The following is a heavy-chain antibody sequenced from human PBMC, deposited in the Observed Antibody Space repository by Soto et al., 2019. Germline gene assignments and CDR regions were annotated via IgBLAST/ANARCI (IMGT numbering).Heavy chain of an antibody. CDR2: INHSGST. J-gene: IGHJ6*02. CDR1: GGSFSGYY. D-gene: IGHD3-9*01. CDR3: ARNDILTGYYYYGMDV. Sequence: SETLSLTCAVYGGSFSGYYWSWIRQPPGKGLEWIGEINHSGSTNYNPSLKSRVTISVDTSKNQFSLKLSSVTAADTAVYYCARNDILTGYYYYGMDVWGQGTTVTVSS. V-gene: IGHV4-34*01.